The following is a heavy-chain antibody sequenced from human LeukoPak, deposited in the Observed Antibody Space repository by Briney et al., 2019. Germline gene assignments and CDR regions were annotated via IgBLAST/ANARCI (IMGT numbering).Heavy chain of an antibody. CDR2: INHRGTTT. V-gene: IGHV4-34*01. D-gene: IGHD6-13*01. Sequence: SETLSLTCAVYGGSFSDYFWSWIRQSPGKGLEWIGEINHRGTTTNYNPSLKSRVSISVDTSKAQFSLKLTSVTAADTAVYYCARSGIAAADFDYWGQGTLVTVSS. J-gene: IGHJ4*02. CDR3: ARSGIAAADFDY. CDR1: GGSFSDYF.